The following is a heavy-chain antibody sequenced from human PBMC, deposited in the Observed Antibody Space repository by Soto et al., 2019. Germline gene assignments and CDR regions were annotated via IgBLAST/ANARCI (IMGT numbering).Heavy chain of an antibody. V-gene: IGHV4-30-4*01. CDR1: GSSISSGDYY. D-gene: IGHD3-10*01. CDR3: AREGVYGSGSYYYFDY. Sequence: PSETLSLTCTVSGSSISSGDYYWSWIRQPPGKGLEWIGYIYYSGSTYYNPSLKSRVTISVDTSKNQFSLKLSSVTAADTAVYYCAREGVYGSGSYYYFDYWGQGTLVTVSS. J-gene: IGHJ4*02. CDR2: IYYSGST.